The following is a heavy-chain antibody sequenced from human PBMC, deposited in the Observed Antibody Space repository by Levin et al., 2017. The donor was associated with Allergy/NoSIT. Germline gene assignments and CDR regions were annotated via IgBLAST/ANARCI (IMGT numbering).Heavy chain of an antibody. CDR3: ARETGWLQPKWGLDY. CDR1: GYTFTGHS. Sequence: ASVKVSCKASGYTFTGHSIYWVRQAPGQGPEWMGWLNPNSGRTNYAQKFQDRVIMTRDTSINTAYMELRRLKSDDTAVYYCARETGWLQPKWGLDYWGQGTLVTVSS. CDR2: LNPNSGRT. V-gene: IGHV1-2*02. D-gene: IGHD5-24*01. J-gene: IGHJ4*02.